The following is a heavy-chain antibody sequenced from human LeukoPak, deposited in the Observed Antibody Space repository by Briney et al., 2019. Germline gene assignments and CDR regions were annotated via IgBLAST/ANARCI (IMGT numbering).Heavy chain of an antibody. D-gene: IGHD6-13*01. J-gene: IGHJ6*02. Sequence: GGSLRLSCAASGFTFSSYAMHRVRQAPGKGLEWVAVISYDGSNKYYADSVKGRFTISRDNSKNTLYLQMNSLRAEDTAVYYCARDWGIAAAGNGMDVWGQGTTVTVSS. CDR2: ISYDGSNK. CDR1: GFTFSSYA. V-gene: IGHV3-30-3*01. CDR3: ARDWGIAAAGNGMDV.